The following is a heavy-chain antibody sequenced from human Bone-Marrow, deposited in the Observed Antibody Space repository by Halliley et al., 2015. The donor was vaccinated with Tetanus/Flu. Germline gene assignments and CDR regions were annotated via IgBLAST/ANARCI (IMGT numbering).Heavy chain of an antibody. D-gene: IGHD6-6*01. V-gene: IGHV3-21*06. CDR3: ARQISPGIGSSRPLFGV. J-gene: IGHJ4*02. CDR1: GFTFDGYT. CDR2: ISSRGAYI. Sequence: SLRLSCTASGFTFDGYTMNWVRQAPGKGLEWVSSISSRGAYIQYADSMEGRFTISRDNDKNSLYLQMVSLRAEDTAVYYCARQISPGIGSSRPLFGVWGQVTLVSFSS.